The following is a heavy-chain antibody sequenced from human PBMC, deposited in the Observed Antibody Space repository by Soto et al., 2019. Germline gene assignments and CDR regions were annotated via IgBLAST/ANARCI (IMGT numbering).Heavy chain of an antibody. D-gene: IGHD4-4*01. V-gene: IGHV4-39*01. J-gene: IGHJ6*02. CDR1: GGSISSSSYY. CDR3: ARHDGGMATVYYGMDV. Sequence: SETLSLTCTVSGGSISSSSYYWGWIRQPPGKGLEWIGSIYYSGSTYYNPSLKSRVTISVDTSKNQFSLKLSSVTAADTAVYYCARHDGGMATVYYGMDVWGQGTTVTVSS. CDR2: IYYSGST.